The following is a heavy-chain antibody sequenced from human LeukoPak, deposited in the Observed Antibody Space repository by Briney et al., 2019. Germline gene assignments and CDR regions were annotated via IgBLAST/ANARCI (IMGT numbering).Heavy chain of an antibody. CDR2: INPNSGGT. J-gene: IGHJ6*03. CDR1: GYTFTSHY. V-gene: IGHV1-2*02. CDR3: ARSYCSGGSCLGYYYYYYMDV. Sequence: ASVKVSCKASGYTFTSHYMHWVRQAPGQGLEWMGWINPNSGGTNYAQKFQGRVTMTRDTSISTAYMELSRLRSDDTAVYYCARSYCSGGSCLGYYYYYYMDVWGKGTTVTVSS. D-gene: IGHD2-15*01.